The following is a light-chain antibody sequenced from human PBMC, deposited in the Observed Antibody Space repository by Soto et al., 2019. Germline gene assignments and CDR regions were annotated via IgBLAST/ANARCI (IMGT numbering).Light chain of an antibody. Sequence: QSALTQPASVSGSPGQSITISCTGTSSDVGSYNLVSWYQQHPGKAPKLMIYEGSKRPSGVSNRFSGSKSGNTASLTISGLKAEDEAYYYWCSYAGSRVFGGGTKVTVL. J-gene: IGLJ3*02. V-gene: IGLV2-23*01. CDR2: EGS. CDR3: CSYAGSRV. CDR1: SSDVGSYNL.